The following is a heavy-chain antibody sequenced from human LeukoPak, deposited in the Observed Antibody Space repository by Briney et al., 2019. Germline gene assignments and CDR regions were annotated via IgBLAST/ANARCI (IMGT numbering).Heavy chain of an antibody. CDR3: ARAYCSSASYFLPYYYYYMDV. J-gene: IGHJ6*03. Sequence: ASVKVSGKASGGTFSSYAIRRVRQAPGQGLEWMGGTIPLCGTANYAQTFPGRGTITASKYTTTTNLELRSIRSGETAMYYCARAYCSSASYFLPYYYYYMDVWGKGTTVTVSS. CDR2: TIPLCGTA. V-gene: IGHV1-69*06. D-gene: IGHD2-2*01. CDR1: GGTFSSYA.